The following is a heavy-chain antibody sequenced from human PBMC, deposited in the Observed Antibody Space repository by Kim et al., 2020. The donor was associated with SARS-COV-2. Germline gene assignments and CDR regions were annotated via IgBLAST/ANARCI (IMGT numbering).Heavy chain of an antibody. CDR2: IYSGGSST. CDR3: AKVTIFGVVMEGGFDY. D-gene: IGHD3-3*01. V-gene: IGHV3-23*03. J-gene: IGHJ4*02. CDR1: GFTFSSYA. Sequence: GGSLRLSCAASGFTFSSYAMSWVRQAPGKGLEWVSVIYSGGSSTYYADSVKGRFTISRDNSKNTLYLQMNSLRAEDTAVYYCAKVTIFGVVMEGGFDYWGQGTLVTVSS.